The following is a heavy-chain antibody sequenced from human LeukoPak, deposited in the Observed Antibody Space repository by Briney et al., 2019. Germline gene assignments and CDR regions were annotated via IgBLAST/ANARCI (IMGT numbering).Heavy chain of an antibody. D-gene: IGHD2-21*01. CDR1: GGSISSGDYY. V-gene: IGHV4-30-4*01. CDR2: IYYSGST. CDR3: ARHLFDSGLFPDY. Sequence: SETLSLTCTVSGGSISSGDYYWSWIRQPPGKGLEWIGYIYYSGSTYYNPSLKSRVTISVDTSKNQFSLKLSSVTAADTAVYYCARHLFDSGLFPDYWGQGTLVTVSS. J-gene: IGHJ4*02.